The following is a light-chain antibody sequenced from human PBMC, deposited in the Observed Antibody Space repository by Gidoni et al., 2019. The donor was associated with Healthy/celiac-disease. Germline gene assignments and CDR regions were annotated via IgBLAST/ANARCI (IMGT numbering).Light chain of an antibody. CDR2: EVS. J-gene: IGLJ2*01. V-gene: IGLV2-8*01. CDR1: SRDVGGYNY. CDR3: SSYAGSNNFEV. Sequence: SALTQPPSASGSPRPSVPISCTGTSRDVGGYNYVSWYQQHPGKAPKLMIYEVSKRPSGVPDRFSGSKSGNTASLTVSGLQAEDEADYYCSSYAGSNNFEVFGGGTKLTVL.